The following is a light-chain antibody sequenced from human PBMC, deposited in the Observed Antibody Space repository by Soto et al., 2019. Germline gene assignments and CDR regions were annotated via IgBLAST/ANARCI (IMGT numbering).Light chain of an antibody. CDR3: QQYNSSPYT. CDR1: QSISIW. V-gene: IGKV1-5*03. CDR2: KAS. Sequence: DIQMTQSPSTLSASVGDRVTITCRASQSISIWLAWYQQKPGKAPKILIYKASSLESGVPSRFSGSGSGTEFTLTISSLQPDDFAAYYCQQYNSSPYTFGQGTNLEIK. J-gene: IGKJ2*01.